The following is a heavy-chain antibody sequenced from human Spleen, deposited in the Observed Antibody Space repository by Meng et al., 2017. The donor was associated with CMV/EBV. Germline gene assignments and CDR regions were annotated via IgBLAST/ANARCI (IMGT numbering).Heavy chain of an antibody. J-gene: IGHJ4*02. CDR3: ARDESDFWSGYPTNFDY. CDR1: GGTFSSYA. Sequence: SVKVSCKASGGTFSSYAISWVRQAPGQGLEWMGGIIPILGIANYAQKFQGRVTITADKSTSTAYMELSSLRAEDTAVYYCARDESDFWSGYPTNFDYWGQGTLVTVSS. CDR2: IIPILGIA. D-gene: IGHD3-3*01. V-gene: IGHV1-69*10.